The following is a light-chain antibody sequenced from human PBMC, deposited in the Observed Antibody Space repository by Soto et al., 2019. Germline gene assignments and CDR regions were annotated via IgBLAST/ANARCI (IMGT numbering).Light chain of an antibody. CDR2: EVS. CDR1: SSDVGSYNF. J-gene: IGLJ2*01. V-gene: IGLV2-23*02. CDR3: CSYAGSNTFL. Sequence: QSALTQPASVSGSPGQSITISCTGTSSDVGSYNFVSWYQHHPGKAPTMMIYEVSKRPSEISNRFSGSKSGNTASLTISGLQAGDEADYYCCSYAGSNTFLFGGGTKLTVL.